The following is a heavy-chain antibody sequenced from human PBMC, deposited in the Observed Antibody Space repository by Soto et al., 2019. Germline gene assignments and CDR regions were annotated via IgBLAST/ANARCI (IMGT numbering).Heavy chain of an antibody. CDR1: GGTIRSPDW. D-gene: IGHD6-19*01. CDR3: ARGRGRYSSGWSWFDP. V-gene: IGHV4-4*02. J-gene: IGHJ5*02. CDR2: IFQSGST. Sequence: SETLSLTCGVSGGTIRSPDWWTWVRQPPGKGLEWIGEIFQSGSTNYTPSLESRVTISVDKSKNQFSLTLTSVTAADTAVYFCARGRGRYSSGWSWFDPWGQGILVTAPQ.